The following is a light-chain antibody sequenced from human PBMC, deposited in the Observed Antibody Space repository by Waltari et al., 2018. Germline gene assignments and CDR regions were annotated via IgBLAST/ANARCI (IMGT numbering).Light chain of an antibody. CDR1: QSISRY. CDR2: DAS. J-gene: IGKJ1*01. Sequence: EIMLTQSQGTLSLSPGERATLSCRASQSISRYLAWYQHKPGQAPRLLIYDASSRATGIPDRFSGSGSGTDFSLTISRREPEDFAVYYCQKYGTLPATFGQGTKVEIK. V-gene: IGKV3-20*01. CDR3: QKYGTLPAT.